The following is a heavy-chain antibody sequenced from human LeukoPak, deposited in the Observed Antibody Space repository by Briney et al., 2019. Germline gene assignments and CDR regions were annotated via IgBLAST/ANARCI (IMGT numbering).Heavy chain of an antibody. CDR3: ARAGYDSSGYYSY. V-gene: IGHV1-46*01. CDR1: GYIFTNYY. D-gene: IGHD3-22*01. J-gene: IGHJ4*02. Sequence: ASVKVSCEASGYIFTNYYMHWVRQAPGQGLEWMGIINPSAGSTTYAQKFQGRVTMTRDTSTSTVYMEVSSLRSEDTAVYYCARAGYDSSGYYSYWGQGTLVTVSS. CDR2: INPSAGST.